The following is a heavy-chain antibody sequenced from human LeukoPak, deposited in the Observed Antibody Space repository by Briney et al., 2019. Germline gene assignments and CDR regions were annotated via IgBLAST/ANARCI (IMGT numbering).Heavy chain of an antibody. CDR1: GGSISSYY. CDR2: IYYSGST. D-gene: IGHD4-17*01. Sequence: PSETLSLTCTVSGGSISSYYGSWIRQPPGKGLEWIGYIYYSGSTNYNPSLKSRVTISVDTSKNQFSLKLSSVTAADTAVYYCARYGIRAYFDYWGQGPLVTVSS. V-gene: IGHV4-59*01. CDR3: ARYGIRAYFDY. J-gene: IGHJ4*02.